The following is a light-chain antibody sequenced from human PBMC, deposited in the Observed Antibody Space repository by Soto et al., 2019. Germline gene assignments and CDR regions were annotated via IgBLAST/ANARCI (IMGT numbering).Light chain of an antibody. CDR3: QRYHGWPIT. V-gene: IGKV3-15*01. CDR1: QGVSSH. J-gene: IGKJ5*01. CDR2: DAS. Sequence: EIPMTQPPATLSVSPGEGATASCRASQGVSSHLAWYQHKPGPAPRPLFYDASTRATGIPARFSGSGSGTEFTLTISSLQSEDFAVYYCQRYHGWPITVGQGTRLEIK.